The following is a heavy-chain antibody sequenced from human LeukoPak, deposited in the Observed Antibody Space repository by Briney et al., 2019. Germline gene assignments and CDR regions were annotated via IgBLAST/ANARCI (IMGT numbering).Heavy chain of an antibody. CDR2: IYYSGST. D-gene: IGHD6-13*01. CDR3: ARVAAAQNWFDP. CDR1: GGSISSYY. J-gene: IGHJ5*02. V-gene: IGHV4-59*01. Sequence: SETLSLTCTVSGGSISSYYWSWIRQPPGKGLEWIGYIYYSGSTNYNPSLKSQVTISVDTSKNQFSLKLSSVTAADTAVYYCARVAAAQNWFDPWGQGTLVTVSS.